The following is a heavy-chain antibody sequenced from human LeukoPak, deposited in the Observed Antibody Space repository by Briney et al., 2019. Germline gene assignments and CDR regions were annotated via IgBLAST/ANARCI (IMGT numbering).Heavy chain of an antibody. V-gene: IGHV4-59*01. CDR2: IYYMGHS. J-gene: IGHJ4*02. D-gene: IGHD6-19*01. Sequence: PSEALSLTRTVPGGSISSYYWSWMREPPAARVGRAGYIYYMGHSNYHRSPKSRVTISVDTSKNQFALKLSSVTAADTAVYYCASRSGWYYYFHYWGQGTLVTVSS. CDR1: GGSISSYY. CDR3: ASRSGWYYYFHY.